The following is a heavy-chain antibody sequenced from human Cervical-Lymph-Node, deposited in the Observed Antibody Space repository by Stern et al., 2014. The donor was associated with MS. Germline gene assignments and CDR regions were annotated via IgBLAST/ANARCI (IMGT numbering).Heavy chain of an antibody. CDR2: IYPSDSDT. D-gene: IGHD1-26*01. CDR1: EYNFGSFW. V-gene: IGHV5-51*01. Sequence: EVQLVESGAEVKKPGESLKISCQGSEYNFGSFWIAWVRQMPGKGLEWMGTIYPSDSDTKYSPSFQGQVSFSADTSTNTAYLHWSSLKASDTAIYYGARRVGNIVGITRFDSWGQGTLVTVSS. CDR3: ARRVGNIVGITRFDS. J-gene: IGHJ4*02.